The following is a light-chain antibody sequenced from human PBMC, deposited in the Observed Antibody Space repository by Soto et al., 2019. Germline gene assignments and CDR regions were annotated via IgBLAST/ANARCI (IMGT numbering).Light chain of an antibody. CDR2: RNN. V-gene: IGLV1-47*01. Sequence: QSVLTQPPSASGTPGQRVTISCSGSSSNIGSNYVYWYQQLHGTAPNLLIYRNNQRPSGVPDRYSGSKSGTSASLAISGRRAEDEAEDDCAARDDSLRERVFGGGTKLTVL. J-gene: IGLJ2*01. CDR1: SSNIGSNY. CDR3: AARDDSLRERV.